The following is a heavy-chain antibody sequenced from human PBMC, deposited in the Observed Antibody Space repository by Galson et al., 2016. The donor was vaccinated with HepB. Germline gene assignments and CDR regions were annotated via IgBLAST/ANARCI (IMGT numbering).Heavy chain of an antibody. V-gene: IGHV1-3*01. CDR1: GYTFTNYA. D-gene: IGHD6-13*01. J-gene: IGHJ4*02. CDR3: ARGQLTFDY. CDR2: INAGNGNT. Sequence: SVKVSCKASGYTFTNYAMHWVRQAPGQRLEWMGWINAGNGNTKYPQKFQGRVTITRDTSASTAHMELSSLRSEDTAVYYCARGQLTFDYWGQGTLVTVSS.